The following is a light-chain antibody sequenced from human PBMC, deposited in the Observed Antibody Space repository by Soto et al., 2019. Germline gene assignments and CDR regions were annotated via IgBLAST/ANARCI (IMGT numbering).Light chain of an antibody. CDR1: SAHSSYA. Sequence: QLVLTQSPSASASLGASVKLTCTLTSAHSSYAIAWHQQQPEKGPRYLMKLNSDGSHTKGDGIPDRFSGSSSGAERYLTISSLQSEDEADYYCQTWGTGIHRVFGGGTKVTVL. V-gene: IGLV4-69*01. J-gene: IGLJ3*02. CDR2: LNSDGSH. CDR3: QTWGTGIHRV.